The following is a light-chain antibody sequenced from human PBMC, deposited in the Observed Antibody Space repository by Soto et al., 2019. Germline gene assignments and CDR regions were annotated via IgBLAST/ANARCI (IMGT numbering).Light chain of an antibody. J-gene: IGLJ1*01. CDR2: EVS. V-gene: IGLV2-8*01. CDR3: SSYAGSNNYV. CDR1: SSDVGGYKY. Sequence: QSALTQPPSASGSPGQSVTISCTGTSSDVGGYKYVSWYQQHPGKAPKLLIYEVSKRPSGVPDRFSGSKSGNTASLTVSGLQAEDEADYYCSSYAGSNNYVFGTGTKGTVL.